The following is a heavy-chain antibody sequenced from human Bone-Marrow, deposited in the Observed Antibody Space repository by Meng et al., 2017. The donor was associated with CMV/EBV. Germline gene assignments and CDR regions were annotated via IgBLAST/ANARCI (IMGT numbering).Heavy chain of an antibody. Sequence: GGSLRLSCAASGFTVSSNYMSWVRQAPGKGLEWVSVIYSGGSTYYADSVKGRFTISRDNSKNTLYLQMNSLRAEDTAVYYCAREGYYYDSSGYYYEYFDYWGQGTLVTSPQ. V-gene: IGHV3-53*05. D-gene: IGHD3-22*01. CDR1: GFTVSSNY. CDR3: AREGYYYDSSGYYYEYFDY. CDR2: IYSGGST. J-gene: IGHJ4*02.